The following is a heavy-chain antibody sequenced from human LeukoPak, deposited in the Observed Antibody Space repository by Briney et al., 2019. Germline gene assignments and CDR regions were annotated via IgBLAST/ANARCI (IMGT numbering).Heavy chain of an antibody. CDR1: GFTFGSYA. Sequence: PGGSLRLSCAASGFTFGSYAMSWVRQAPGKGLEWVSAISGSGGSTYYADSVKGRFTISRDNSKNTLYLQMNSLRAEDTAVYYCAKDFRSGSYSAEYFQHWGQGTLVTVSS. V-gene: IGHV3-23*01. CDR2: ISGSGGST. CDR3: AKDFRSGSYSAEYFQH. J-gene: IGHJ1*01. D-gene: IGHD1-26*01.